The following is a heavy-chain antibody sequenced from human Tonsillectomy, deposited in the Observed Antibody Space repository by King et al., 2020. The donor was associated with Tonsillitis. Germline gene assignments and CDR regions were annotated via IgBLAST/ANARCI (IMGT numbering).Heavy chain of an antibody. V-gene: IGHV3-30*18. CDR3: AKDGRGGSIVVGTDLFDY. CDR1: GFTFSSYG. CDR2: ISYDGSNK. Sequence: VQLVESGGGVVQPGRSLRLSCAASGFTFSSYGMHWVRQAPGKGLEWVAVISYDGSNKYYADSVKGRFTISRDNSKNTLYLQMNSLRAEDTAVYYCAKDGRGGSIVVGTDLFDYWGQGTLVTVSS. D-gene: IGHD2-2*01. J-gene: IGHJ4*02.